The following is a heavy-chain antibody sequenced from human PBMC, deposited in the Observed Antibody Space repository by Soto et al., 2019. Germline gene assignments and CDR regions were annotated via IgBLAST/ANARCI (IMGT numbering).Heavy chain of an antibody. J-gene: IGHJ3*02. CDR2: ISSSSVYT. V-gene: IGHV3-11*06. Sequence: QVQLVESGGGLVKPGGSLRLSCAASGFTFSDYYVSWIRQAPGKGLEWVSFISSSSVYTNYADSVKGRFTISRDNAKYSLDLQMNSLRAEDTAVYYCARDKKEVMAGRGAFDIWGQGTVVTVSS. CDR3: ARDKKEVMAGRGAFDI. D-gene: IGHD3-16*01. CDR1: GFTFSDYY.